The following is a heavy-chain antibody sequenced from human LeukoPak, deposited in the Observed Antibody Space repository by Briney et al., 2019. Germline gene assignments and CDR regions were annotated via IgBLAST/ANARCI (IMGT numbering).Heavy chain of an antibody. CDR3: ARIRGSTLPISYMDV. J-gene: IGHJ6*03. D-gene: IGHD6-13*01. V-gene: IGHV3-48*04. CDR2: ISVSGT. Sequence: GGFLRLSCTASGFRFGGYSIHWVRRAPGKGLEWLSYISVSGTIHAGSVMGRVTVSRDNAKNSLYLQMNSLRAEDTAVYYCARIRGSTLPISYMDVWGKGPTVTVSS. CDR1: GFRFGGYS.